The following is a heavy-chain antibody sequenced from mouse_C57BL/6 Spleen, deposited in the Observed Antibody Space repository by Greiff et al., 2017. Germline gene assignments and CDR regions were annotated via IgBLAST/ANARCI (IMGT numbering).Heavy chain of an antibody. J-gene: IGHJ4*01. V-gene: IGHV5-9-1*02. CDR2: ISSGGDYI. Sequence: DVHLVESGEGLVKPGGSLKLSCAASGFTFSSYAMSWVRQTPEKRLEWVAYISSGGDYIYYADTVKGRLTISRDNARNTLYLQMSSLKSEDTAMYYCTREYYYDEHYYARDYWGQGTSVTVSA. CDR1: GFTFSSYA. CDR3: TREYYYDEHYYARDY. D-gene: IGHD2-4*01.